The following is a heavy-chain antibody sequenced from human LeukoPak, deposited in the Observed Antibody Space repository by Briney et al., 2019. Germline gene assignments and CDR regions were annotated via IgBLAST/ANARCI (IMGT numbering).Heavy chain of an antibody. CDR3: ARGHLTGRGYFDY. V-gene: IGHV4-34*01. D-gene: IGHD1-20*01. CDR2: INHSGST. CDR1: GGSFSGYY. Sequence: SETLSLTCAVYGGSFSGYYWSWIRQSPGKGLEWIGEINHSGSTNYNPSLKSRVTISVDTSKKRFSLRLSSVTAADAAVYYCARGHLTGRGYFDYWGQGTLVTVSS. J-gene: IGHJ4*02.